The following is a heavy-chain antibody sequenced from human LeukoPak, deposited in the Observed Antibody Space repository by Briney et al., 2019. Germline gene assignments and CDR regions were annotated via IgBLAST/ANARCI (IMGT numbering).Heavy chain of an antibody. D-gene: IGHD6-13*01. CDR2: IYYSGNT. CDR3: ARVTTWYYYKPHYFDY. CDR1: GFTFTDYW. V-gene: IGHV4-59*01. J-gene: IGHJ4*02. Sequence: PGGSLRLSCEVSGFTFTDYWMNWVRQPPGKGLEWIGYIYYSGNTNYNPSLKSRVTISVDTSKNQFSLKLTSVTAADTAVYYCARVTTWYYYKPHYFDYWGQGTLVTVSS.